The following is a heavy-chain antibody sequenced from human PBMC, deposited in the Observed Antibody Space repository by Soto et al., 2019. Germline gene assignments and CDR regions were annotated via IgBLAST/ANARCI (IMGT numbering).Heavy chain of an antibody. D-gene: IGHD3-22*01. CDR2: IYSGGST. J-gene: IGHJ6*02. Sequence: PGGSLRLSCAASGFTVSSNYMSWVRQAPGKGLEWVSVIYSGGSTYYADSVKGRFTISRDNSKNTLYLQMNSLRAEDTAVYYCARDPDYYDSSGPLGLDYYGMDVWGQGTTVTVSS. CDR3: ARDPDYYDSSGPLGLDYYGMDV. V-gene: IGHV3-53*01. CDR1: GFTVSSNY.